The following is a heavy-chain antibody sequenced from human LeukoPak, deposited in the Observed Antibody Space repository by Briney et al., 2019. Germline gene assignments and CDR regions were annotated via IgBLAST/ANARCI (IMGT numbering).Heavy chain of an antibody. CDR2: IIPIFGTA. CDR3: ARDRILAYYYDSSDPYDAFDI. D-gene: IGHD3-22*01. CDR1: GYTFTSYG. J-gene: IGHJ3*02. Sequence: SVKVSCKASGYTFTSYGISWVRQAPGQGLEWMGGIIPIFGTANYAQKFQGRVTITTDESTGTAYMELSSLRSEDTAVYYCARDRILAYYYDSSDPYDAFDIWGQGTMVTVSS. V-gene: IGHV1-69*05.